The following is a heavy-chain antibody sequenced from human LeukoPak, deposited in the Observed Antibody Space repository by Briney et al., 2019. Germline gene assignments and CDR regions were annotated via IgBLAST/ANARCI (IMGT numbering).Heavy chain of an antibody. V-gene: IGHV3-23*01. D-gene: IGHD2-21*02. Sequence: GGSLRLSCAASGFTFSHYGMTWVRQAPGKGLEWVSAISGTGGSTYYAGSVKGRFTISRDNSKNTLYLQMNSLRADDTAVYYCAKSHHVTAIDYWGREPWSPSPQ. CDR2: ISGTGGST. CDR1: GFTFSHYG. CDR3: AKSHHVTAIDY. J-gene: IGHJ4*02.